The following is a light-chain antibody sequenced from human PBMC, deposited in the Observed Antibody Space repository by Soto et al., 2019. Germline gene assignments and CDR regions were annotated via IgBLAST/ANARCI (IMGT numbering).Light chain of an antibody. CDR2: DAS. Sequence: DIQMTQSPSTLSASVGDSVTITCRASQSISKWVAWYQQKPGKAPKLLIYDASGLESGVPSRFSGSGSGTEFTLTISSLQPDDFATYYCQQYGSYHYTFGQGTRLEIK. J-gene: IGKJ2*01. V-gene: IGKV1-5*01. CDR3: QQYGSYHYT. CDR1: QSISKW.